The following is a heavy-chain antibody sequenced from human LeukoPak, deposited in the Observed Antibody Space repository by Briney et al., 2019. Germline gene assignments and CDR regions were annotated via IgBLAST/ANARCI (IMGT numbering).Heavy chain of an antibody. V-gene: IGHV3-23*01. D-gene: IGHD3-10*01. CDR1: GFTFSSYA. CDR3: AKDGLLWFGELAWFDP. J-gene: IGHJ5*02. CDR2: ISGSGGST. Sequence: SGGSLRLSCAASGFTFSSYAMNWVRQAPGKGLEWVSAISGSGGSTYYADSVKGRFTISRDNSKNTLYLQMNSLRAEDTAVYYCAKDGLLWFGELAWFDPWGQGTLVTVSS.